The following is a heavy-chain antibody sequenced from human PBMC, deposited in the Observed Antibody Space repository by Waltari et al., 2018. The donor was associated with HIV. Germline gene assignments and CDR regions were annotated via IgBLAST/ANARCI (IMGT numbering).Heavy chain of an antibody. D-gene: IGHD3-10*01. J-gene: IGHJ4*02. V-gene: IGHV3-7*01. CDR1: GFTFSFSW. Sequence: EVRLVESGGGWVQPGGSLTLTCATSGFTFSFSWLSWVRQAPGKGLGWVANINQAGTERQYVDSVRGRFTISRDNGKRSSFLQMNSLTVEDTAVYYCATTHGSGDYDNDFDYWGQGTLV. CDR2: INQAGTER. CDR3: ATTHGSGDYDNDFDY.